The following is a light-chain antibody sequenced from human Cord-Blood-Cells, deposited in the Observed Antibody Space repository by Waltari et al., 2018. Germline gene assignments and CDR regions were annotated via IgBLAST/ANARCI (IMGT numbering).Light chain of an antibody. CDR2: DVS. Sequence: QSALTQPASVSGSPGQSITISCTGTSSDVGGYNYVSWYQQHPGKAPKLMIYDVSNRPSGVSNLVSGSKSGNTASRTISGRQAEDEADYYCSSYTSSSTWVFGGGTKLTVL. V-gene: IGLV2-14*03. CDR3: SSYTSSSTWV. CDR1: SSDVGGYNY. J-gene: IGLJ3*02.